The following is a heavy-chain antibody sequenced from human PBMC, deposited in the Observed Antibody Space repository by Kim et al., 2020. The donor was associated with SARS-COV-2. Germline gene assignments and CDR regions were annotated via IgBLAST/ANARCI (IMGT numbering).Heavy chain of an antibody. J-gene: IGHJ6*02. CDR2: IYSGGST. CDR1: GFTVSSNY. D-gene: IGHD6-13*01. CDR3: ASPGEQQLVPYYYGMDV. Sequence: GGSLRLSCAASGFTVSSNYMSWVRQAPGKGLEWVSVIYSGGSTYYADSVKGRFTISRDNSKNTLYLQMNSLRAEDTAVYYCASPGEQQLVPYYYGMDVWGQGTTVTVSS. V-gene: IGHV3-66*01.